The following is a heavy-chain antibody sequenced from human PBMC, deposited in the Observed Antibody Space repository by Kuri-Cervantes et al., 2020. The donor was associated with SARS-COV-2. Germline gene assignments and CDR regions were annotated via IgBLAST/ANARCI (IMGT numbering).Heavy chain of an antibody. Sequence: LSLTCAASGFTFSSHAMSWVRQATGEGLEWVSSISSSSSYIYYADSVKGRFTISRDNAKNSLYLQMNSLRAEDTAVYYCSSDVLAGEYFDYWGQGTLVTVSS. J-gene: IGHJ4*02. CDR2: ISSSSSYI. CDR3: SSDVLAGEYFDY. D-gene: IGHD3-16*01. V-gene: IGHV3-21*01. CDR1: GFTFSSHA.